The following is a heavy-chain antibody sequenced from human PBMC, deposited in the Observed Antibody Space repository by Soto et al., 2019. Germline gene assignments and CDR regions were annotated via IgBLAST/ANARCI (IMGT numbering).Heavy chain of an antibody. Sequence: EVQLVESGGGLAQPGGSLRLSCAASGFTISRYDMHWVRQVTGKGLEWVSAIAVGGETYQPGFAKGRFTISRDDVRNSVYLQMNSRTAGDRAVYFCVREYCSEGTCTGLYYVDVWAKGPTVTV. CDR1: GFTISRYD. CDR3: VREYCSEGTCTGLYYVDV. D-gene: IGHD2-15*01. CDR2: IAVGGET. V-gene: IGHV3-13*01. J-gene: IGHJ6*03.